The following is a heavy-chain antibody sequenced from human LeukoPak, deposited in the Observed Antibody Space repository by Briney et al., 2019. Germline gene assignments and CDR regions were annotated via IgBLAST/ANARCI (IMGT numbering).Heavy chain of an antibody. V-gene: IGHV3-30*02. CDR3: ARDQIPLLWFGSPGY. CDR2: IRNDGSNN. Sequence: PGGSLRLSCAASGFTFSNYGMHWVRQAPGKGLEWVAYIRNDGSNNYYEDSVKGRFTISRDNSKNMLYLQMNSLRAEDTAVYYCARDQIPLLWFGSPGYWGQGTLVTVSS. CDR1: GFTFSNYG. D-gene: IGHD3-10*01. J-gene: IGHJ4*02.